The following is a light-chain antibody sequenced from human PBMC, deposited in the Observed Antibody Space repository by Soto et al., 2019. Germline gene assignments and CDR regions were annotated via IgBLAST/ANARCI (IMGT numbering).Light chain of an antibody. CDR3: QSYDSSMSGSV. J-gene: IGLJ2*01. V-gene: IGLV1-40*01. CDR1: ISNIGAGYD. Sequence: QSVLTQPPSVSGAPGQWVTISCTGSISNIGAGYDVHWYQQLPGTAPKLLIYNNNNRPSGVPDRFSGSKTGTTASLAIAGLQAEDEADYYYQSYDSSMSGSVFGGGTKLTVL. CDR2: NNN.